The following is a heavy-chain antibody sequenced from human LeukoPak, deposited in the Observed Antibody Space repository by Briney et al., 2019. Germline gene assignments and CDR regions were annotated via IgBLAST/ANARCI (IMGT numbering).Heavy chain of an antibody. CDR3: ARGGYYTLEYYYYMDV. J-gene: IGHJ6*03. D-gene: IGHD3-3*01. V-gene: IGHV4-59*01. Sequence: SETLSLTCTVSGGSISSYYWSWIRQPPGKGLEWIGYIYYSGSTNYNPSLKSRVTISVDTSKNQFSLRLNSMTAADTAVYYCARGGYYTLEYYYYMDVWGKGTTVIVSS. CDR2: IYYSGST. CDR1: GGSISSYY.